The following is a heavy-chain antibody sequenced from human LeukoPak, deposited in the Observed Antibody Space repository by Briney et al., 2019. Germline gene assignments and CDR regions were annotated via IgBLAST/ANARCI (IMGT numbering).Heavy chain of an antibody. CDR2: IYYSGST. D-gene: IGHD3-22*01. CDR1: GGSISSYY. V-gene: IGHV4-59*01. Sequence: SETLSLTCTVSGGSISSYYWSWIRQPPGKGLEWIGYIYYSGSTNYNPSLKSRVTISVDTSKNQFSLKLSSVTAADTAVYYCARGRYDSSGYYTTVDYWGQGTLATVSS. J-gene: IGHJ4*02. CDR3: ARGRYDSSGYYTTVDY.